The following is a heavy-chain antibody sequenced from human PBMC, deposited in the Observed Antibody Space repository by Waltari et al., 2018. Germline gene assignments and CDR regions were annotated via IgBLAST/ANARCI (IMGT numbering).Heavy chain of an antibody. D-gene: IGHD3-10*01. V-gene: IGHV1-24*01. CDR2: YDPENGKT. CDR1: GDSLSHLS. J-gene: IGHJ4*02. Sequence: QVQLEQSGAEVKSPGASVKVSCKVSGDSLSHLSMHWVRQAPGRGIEWMGGYDPENGKTIYAQKLQGRVTMTEDTSIGTAYMEVSSLRSDDTAVYYCATDKLGGFLGDFDSWGQGTLVTVSS. CDR3: ATDKLGGFLGDFDS.